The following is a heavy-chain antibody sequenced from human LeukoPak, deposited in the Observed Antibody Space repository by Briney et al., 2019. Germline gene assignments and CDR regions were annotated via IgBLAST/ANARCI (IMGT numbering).Heavy chain of an antibody. V-gene: IGHV3-21*01. J-gene: IGHJ4*02. CDR1: GFTFSSYS. D-gene: IGHD6-13*01. Sequence: PGGSLRLSCAASGFTFSSYSMNWVRQAPGKGLEWVSSISSSSTYIYYADSVKSRFTVSRDNAKNSLYLQMNSLRAEDTAVYYCARGTQQVAFDYWGQGTLVTVSS. CDR2: ISSSSTYI. CDR3: ARGTQQVAFDY.